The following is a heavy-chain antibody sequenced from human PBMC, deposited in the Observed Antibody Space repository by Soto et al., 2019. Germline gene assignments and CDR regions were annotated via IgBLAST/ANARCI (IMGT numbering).Heavy chain of an antibody. CDR2: IRSKAYGGTT. D-gene: IGHD3-22*01. J-gene: IGHJ6*02. Sequence: GGSLRLSCTASGFTFGDYAMSWFRQAPGKGLEWVGFIRSKAYGGTTEYAASVKGRFTISRDDSKSIAYLQMNSLKTEDTAVYYCTRDSTYYYGSSGYYRLLYYYYYGMDVWGQGTTVTVSS. CDR3: TRDSTYYYGSSGYYRLLYYYYYGMDV. CDR1: GFTFGDYA. V-gene: IGHV3-49*03.